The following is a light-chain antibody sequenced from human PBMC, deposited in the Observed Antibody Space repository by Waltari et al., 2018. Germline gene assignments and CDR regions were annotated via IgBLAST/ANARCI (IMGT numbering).Light chain of an antibody. CDR2: DAS. Sequence: EIVLTQSPATLSLSPGERATLSCRASQSVSSHLAWYQQKLDQAPRLLIYDASNRATGIPARFSGSGSGTDFTLTISSLEVDEFAVYYCQQRSSWPTFGGGTKVEIK. J-gene: IGKJ4*01. CDR1: QSVSSH. V-gene: IGKV3-11*01. CDR3: QQRSSWPT.